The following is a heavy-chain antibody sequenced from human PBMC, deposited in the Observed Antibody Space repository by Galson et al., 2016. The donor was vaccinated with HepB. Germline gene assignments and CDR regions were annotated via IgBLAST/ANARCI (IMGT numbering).Heavy chain of an antibody. J-gene: IGHJ4*02. CDR1: GGTFSSYA. Sequence: SVKVSCKASGGTFSSYAISWVRQAPGQGLEWMGGIIPIFGTANYAQKFQGRVTITADKSTSTAYMELSSLRSEDTAVYYCARGRYRRKLFGGVIAAPFDYWGQGTLVTVSS. CDR2: IIPIFGTA. CDR3: ARGRYRRKLFGGVIAAPFDY. V-gene: IGHV1-69*06. D-gene: IGHD3-16*02.